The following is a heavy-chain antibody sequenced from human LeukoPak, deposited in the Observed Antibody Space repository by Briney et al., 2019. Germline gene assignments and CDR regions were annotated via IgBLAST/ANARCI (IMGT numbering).Heavy chain of an antibody. CDR2: ISSSGSTI. CDR3: ARDHYDILTGYSHFDY. J-gene: IGHJ4*02. CDR1: GFTFSSYE. V-gene: IGHV3-48*03. D-gene: IGHD3-9*01. Sequence: PGGSLRLSCAASGFTFSSYEMNWVRQAPGKGLEWVSYISSSGSTIYYADSVKGRFTISGDNAKNSLYLQMNSLRAEDTAVYYRARDHYDILTGYSHFDYWGQGTLVTVSS.